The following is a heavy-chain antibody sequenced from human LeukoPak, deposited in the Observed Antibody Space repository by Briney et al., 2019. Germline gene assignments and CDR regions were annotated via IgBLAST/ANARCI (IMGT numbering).Heavy chain of an antibody. J-gene: IGHJ4*02. CDR3: AKRDSSGSYPYYFDY. Sequence: GGSLRLSCAASGFTFSSYGMHWVRQAPGKGLEWVSAIGGSDGSTYYADSVKGRFTISRDNSKDTLYLQMDSLRVEDTATYYCAKRDSSGSYPYYFDYWGQGTLVTVSS. V-gene: IGHV3-23*01. D-gene: IGHD3-22*01. CDR1: GFTFSSYG. CDR2: IGGSDGST.